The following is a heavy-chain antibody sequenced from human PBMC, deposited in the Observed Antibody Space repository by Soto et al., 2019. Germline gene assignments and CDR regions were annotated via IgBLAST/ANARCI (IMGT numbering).Heavy chain of an antibody. Sequence: GASVKVSCKASGGTFSSYAISWVRQAPGQGLEWMGGIIPIFGTANYAQKFQGRVTITADESTSTAYMELSSLRSEDTAVYYCARVGAYCSGGSCYRWFDPWGQGTLVTVSS. CDR2: IIPIFGTA. V-gene: IGHV1-69*13. CDR1: GGTFSSYA. J-gene: IGHJ5*02. CDR3: ARVGAYCSGGSCYRWFDP. D-gene: IGHD2-15*01.